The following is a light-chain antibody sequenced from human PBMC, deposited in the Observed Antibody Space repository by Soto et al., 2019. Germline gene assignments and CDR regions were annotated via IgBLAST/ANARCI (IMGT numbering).Light chain of an antibody. Sequence: DVQMTQSPSTLSASVGDRVTITCRASQSISNWLAWYQQKPGKAPKLLIYKASSLESGVPSKFSGSGSGTEFTLPIISLQPDDFATYHCQQYGSLYTFGQGTKLEIK. V-gene: IGKV1-5*03. CDR2: KAS. J-gene: IGKJ2*01. CDR3: QQYGSLYT. CDR1: QSISNW.